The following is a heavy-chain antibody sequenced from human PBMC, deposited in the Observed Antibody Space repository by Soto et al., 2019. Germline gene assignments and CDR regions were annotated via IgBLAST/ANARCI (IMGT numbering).Heavy chain of an antibody. J-gene: IGHJ4*02. V-gene: IGHV1-3*01. CDR2: INAGTGNT. D-gene: IGHD1-26*01. CDR3: ARVVSYFSFDY. CDR1: GYTFTSYG. Sequence: ASVKVSCKASGYTFTSYGMHWVRQAPGQRLEWMGWINAGTGNTKYSQKFQGRVTITRDTSASTAYMELSSLRSEDTAVYYCARVVSYFSFDYWGQGTLVTVSS.